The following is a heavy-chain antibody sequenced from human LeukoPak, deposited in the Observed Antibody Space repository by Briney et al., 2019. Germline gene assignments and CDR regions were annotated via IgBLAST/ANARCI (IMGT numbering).Heavy chain of an antibody. D-gene: IGHD3-22*01. Sequence: GGSLRLSCAASGFTFSSYAMHWVRQAPGKGLEWVAVISYDGSNKYYADSVKGRLTISRDNSKNTLYLQMNSLRAEDTAVYYCATLPGDYYDSSGYYYFDYWGQGTLVTVSS. V-gene: IGHV3-30-3*01. CDR3: ATLPGDYYDSSGYYYFDY. CDR1: GFTFSSYA. CDR2: ISYDGSNK. J-gene: IGHJ4*02.